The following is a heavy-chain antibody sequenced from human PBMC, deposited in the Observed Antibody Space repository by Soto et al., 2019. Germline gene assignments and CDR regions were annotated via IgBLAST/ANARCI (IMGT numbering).Heavy chain of an antibody. J-gene: IGHJ4*02. CDR3: ARGEWLPRSDY. Sequence: SETLSLTCAVDGGSFSGYFWSWIRQPPGKGLAWIGEINHSGSTNYNPSLKGRVTISIDTSENQFSLKLTSVTAADTAVYYCARGEWLPRSDYWGQGTQVTVSS. V-gene: IGHV4-34*01. D-gene: IGHD3-3*01. CDR1: GGSFSGYF. CDR2: INHSGST.